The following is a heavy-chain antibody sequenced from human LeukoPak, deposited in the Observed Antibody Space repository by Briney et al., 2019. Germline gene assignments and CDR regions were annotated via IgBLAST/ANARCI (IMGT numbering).Heavy chain of an antibody. CDR1: GYTFTSYG. CDR3: ARLNDYGDYRPTYYFDY. J-gene: IGHJ4*02. V-gene: IGHV1-18*01. D-gene: IGHD4-17*01. CDR2: ISAYNGNT. Sequence: ASVKVSCKASGYTFTSYGISWVRQAPGQGLEWMGWISAYNGNTNYAQKLQGRVTVTTDTSTSTAYMELRSLRSDDTAVYYCARLNDYGDYRPTYYFDYWGQGTLVTVSS.